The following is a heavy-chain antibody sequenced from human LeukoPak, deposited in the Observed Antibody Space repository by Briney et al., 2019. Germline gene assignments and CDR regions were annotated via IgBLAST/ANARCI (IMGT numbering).Heavy chain of an antibody. D-gene: IGHD1-26*01. CDR3: ARDLSGSLNLNDY. CDR2: ISGYNGKT. CDR1: GYAFTSYG. V-gene: IGHV1-18*01. J-gene: IGHJ4*02. Sequence: GASVKVSCKASGYAFTSYGISWVRQAPGQGLEWMGWISGYNGKTYYARQLQARVTMTTDTSTTTAYMELRSLRSDDTAVYYRARDLSGSLNLNDYWGQGTLVTVSS.